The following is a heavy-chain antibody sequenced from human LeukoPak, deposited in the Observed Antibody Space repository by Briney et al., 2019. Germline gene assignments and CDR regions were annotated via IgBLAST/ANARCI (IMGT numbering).Heavy chain of an antibody. D-gene: IGHD5-12*01. Sequence: PSETLSLTCTVSGXSINSRSYYWDWIRQPPGKGLESIRNLYYGGNTHYTLSLKSRVTISADTYNNQFSLNLSSVTATDTAVYYCARHTRPGYGGSENAFDIWGQGTMVTVSS. CDR2: LYYGGNT. CDR3: ARHTRPGYGGSENAFDI. J-gene: IGHJ3*02. V-gene: IGHV4-39*01. CDR1: GXSINSRSYY.